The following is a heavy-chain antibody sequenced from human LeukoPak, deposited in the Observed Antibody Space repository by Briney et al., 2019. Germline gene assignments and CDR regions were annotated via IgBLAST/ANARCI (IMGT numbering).Heavy chain of an antibody. J-gene: IGHJ4*02. CDR1: GYTFTSYS. V-gene: IGHV1-18*01. CDR2: ISAYNGNS. D-gene: IGHD6-6*01. CDR3: ARGLEYSSSTYFDY. Sequence: ASVKVSCKASGYTFTSYSISWVRQAPGQGLEWMGWISAYNGNSIYAQKVKGRVTMTTDTSTSTAYMELRSLRSDDTAVYYCARGLEYSSSTYFDYWGQGTLVTVSS.